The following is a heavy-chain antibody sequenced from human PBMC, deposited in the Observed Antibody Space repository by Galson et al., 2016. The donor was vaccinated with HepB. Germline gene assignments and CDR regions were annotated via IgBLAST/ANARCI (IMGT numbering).Heavy chain of an antibody. V-gene: IGHV3-11*06. Sequence: SLRLSCAASGFTFSDYYMSWIRQAPGKGLEWVSYTSGSGSRTNYADSVKGRLTISRDNAKNSLYLQMNSLRVEDTAVYYCARARGYSTLSGKYYFDYWGQGTLVTVSS. D-gene: IGHD6-6*01. CDR1: GFTFSDYY. CDR3: ARARGYSTLSGKYYFDY. CDR2: TSGSGSRT. J-gene: IGHJ4*02.